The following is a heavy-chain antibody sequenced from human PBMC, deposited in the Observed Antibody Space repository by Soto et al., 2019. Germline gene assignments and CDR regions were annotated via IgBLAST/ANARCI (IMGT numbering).Heavy chain of an antibody. CDR3: AILGDYYDSSGYYGNNWFDP. Sequence: GESLKISCKGSGYSFTSYWIGWVRQMPGKGLEWMGIIYPGDSDTRYSPSFQGQVTISADKSISTAYLQWSSLKASDTAMYYCAILGDYYDSSGYYGNNWFDPWGQGTLVTVSS. J-gene: IGHJ5*02. CDR2: IYPGDSDT. V-gene: IGHV5-51*01. CDR1: GYSFTSYW. D-gene: IGHD3-22*01.